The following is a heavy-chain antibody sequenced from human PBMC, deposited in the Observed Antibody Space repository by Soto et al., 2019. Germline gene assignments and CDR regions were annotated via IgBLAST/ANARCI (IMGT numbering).Heavy chain of an antibody. Sequence: QVQLVQSGAEVKKPGSSVKVSCKASGGTFSSYAISWVRQATGQGLEWMGGIIPIFGTANYAQKFQGRVTITGDKSTSTAYMELRSLRSEDTGVYYCARDLLWFGSRGGFDPWGQGTLVTVSS. J-gene: IGHJ5*02. V-gene: IGHV1-69*06. CDR1: GGTFSSYA. CDR3: ARDLLWFGSRGGFDP. CDR2: IIPIFGTA. D-gene: IGHD3-10*01.